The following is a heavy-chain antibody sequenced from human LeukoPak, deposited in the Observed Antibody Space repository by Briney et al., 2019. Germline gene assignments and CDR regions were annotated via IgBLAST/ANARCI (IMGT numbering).Heavy chain of an antibody. CDR2: IVVGSGNT. J-gene: IGHJ3*02. CDR1: GFTFTSSA. D-gene: IGHD1-26*01. Sequence: SVKVSCRASGFTFTSSAVQWVRQARGQRLEWIGWIVVGSGNTNYAQKFQERVTITRDMSTSTAYMELSSLRSEDTAVYYCAADIVGARGAFDIWGQGTMVTVSS. CDR3: AADIVGARGAFDI. V-gene: IGHV1-58*01.